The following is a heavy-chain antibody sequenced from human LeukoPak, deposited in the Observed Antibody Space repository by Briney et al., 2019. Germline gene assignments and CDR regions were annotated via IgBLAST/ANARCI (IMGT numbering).Heavy chain of an antibody. CDR3: ARDADWLTGYYDY. Sequence: GGSLRLSCAASGFTFSSYSKNWVRQAPGKGLEWVSSISSSSSYIYYADSVKGRFTTSRDNAKNSLYLQMNSLRAEDTAVYYCARDADWLTGYYDYWAQGTLVTVSS. D-gene: IGHD3-9*01. J-gene: IGHJ4*02. CDR2: ISSSSSYI. V-gene: IGHV3-21*01. CDR1: GFTFSSYS.